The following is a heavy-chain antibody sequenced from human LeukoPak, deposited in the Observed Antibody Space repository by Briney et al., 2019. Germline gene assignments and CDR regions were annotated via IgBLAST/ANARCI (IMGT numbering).Heavy chain of an antibody. V-gene: IGHV6-1*01. J-gene: IGHJ4*02. Sequence: SQTLSLTCAISGDSLSSNSAAWNWVRHSPSRGLEWLGRTYYRSKWYNDYAVSVKSRITINPDASKNQFSLQLNSVTPEDTAVYYCARVGSHYGEYYFDYWGQGTLVTVSS. CDR3: ARVGSHYGEYYFDY. CDR2: TYYRSKWYN. D-gene: IGHD1-26*01. CDR1: GDSLSSNSAA.